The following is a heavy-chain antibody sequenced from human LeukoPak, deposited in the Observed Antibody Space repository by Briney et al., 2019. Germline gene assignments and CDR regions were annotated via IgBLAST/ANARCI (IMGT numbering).Heavy chain of an antibody. D-gene: IGHD4-17*01. CDR2: INHSGST. Sequence: CGPALVKPTQTLTLTCTFSGFSLSTSGMCVSWIRQPPGKGLEWIGEINHSGSTNYNPSLKSRVTISVDTSKNQFSLTLSSVTAADTAVYYCARGEGYGVPWGWFDRWGQGTLVTVSS. CDR1: GFSLSTSGM. J-gene: IGHJ5*02. V-gene: IGHV4-39*07. CDR3: ARGEGYGVPWGWFDR.